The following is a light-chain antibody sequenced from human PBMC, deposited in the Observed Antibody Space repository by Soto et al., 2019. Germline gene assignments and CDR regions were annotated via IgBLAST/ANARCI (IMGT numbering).Light chain of an antibody. V-gene: IGKV3-20*01. CDR3: QQYGSSPRT. CDR2: GAS. J-gene: IGKJ1*01. Sequence: EIVLTQSPGTLSLSPGEGATLSCRASQSVSSNYLAWYQQKPGQAPRLLIYGASSRATGIPDRFSGGGSGTDFTLTISRLEPEDFALYFCQQYGSSPRTFGQGTKVEIK. CDR1: QSVSSNY.